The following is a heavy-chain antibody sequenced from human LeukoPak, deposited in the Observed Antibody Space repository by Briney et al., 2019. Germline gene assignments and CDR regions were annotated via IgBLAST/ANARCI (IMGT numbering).Heavy chain of an antibody. CDR1: GFTFSSYG. J-gene: IGHJ4*02. CDR3: AKDLAGHFDY. Sequence: QPGGSLRLSCAASGFTFSSYGMHWVRQALGKGLEWVAVISYDGSNKYYADSVKGRFTISRDNSKNTLYLQMNSLRAEDTAVYYCAKDLAGHFDYWGQGTLVTVSS. V-gene: IGHV3-30*18. D-gene: IGHD6-19*01. CDR2: ISYDGSNK.